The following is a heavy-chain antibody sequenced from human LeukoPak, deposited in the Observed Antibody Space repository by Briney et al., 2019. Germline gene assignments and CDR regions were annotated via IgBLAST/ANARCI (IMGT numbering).Heavy chain of an antibody. CDR3: ASSFIEY. CDR2: IRSKRNTYAT. CDR1: GFTFSGSA. V-gene: IGHV3-73*01. J-gene: IGHJ4*02. Sequence: GGSLRLSCAASGFTFSGSAMHWVRQASGKGLEWVGRIRSKRNTYATSYTASVKGRFTISRDDSKNTAYLQMNSLKTDDTAVYYCASSFIEYWGQGTLVTVSS.